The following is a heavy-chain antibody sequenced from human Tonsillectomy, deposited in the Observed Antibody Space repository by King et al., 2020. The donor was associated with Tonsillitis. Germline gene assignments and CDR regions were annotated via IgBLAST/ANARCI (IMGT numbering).Heavy chain of an antibody. Sequence: DVQLVESGGGLIQPGGSLRLSCAASGFTVSSNYMSWVRQAPGKGLEWVSVIYSGGSTYYADSVKGRFTISRDNSKNTLYLQMNSLRAEDTAVYYCARDLLSYYYDSSDAFDIWGQGTMVTVSS. CDR2: IYSGGST. J-gene: IGHJ3*02. D-gene: IGHD3-22*01. CDR3: ARDLLSYYYDSSDAFDI. V-gene: IGHV3-53*01. CDR1: GFTVSSNY.